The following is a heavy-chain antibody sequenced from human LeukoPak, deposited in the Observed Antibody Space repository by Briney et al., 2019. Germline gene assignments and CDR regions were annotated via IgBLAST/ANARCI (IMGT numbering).Heavy chain of an antibody. CDR2: IIPIFGTT. V-gene: IGHV1-69*05. J-gene: IGHJ3*01. Sequence: SVKVSCKASGGTFSSYAISWVRQAPGQGLEWMVIIIPIFGTTNYAQKFQGRVSIPTYEATNTAYLELSSLRSEYTDVYYGARAYDSSGYLWGQGTMVTVSS. CDR1: GGTFSSYA. D-gene: IGHD3-22*01. CDR3: ARAYDSSGYL.